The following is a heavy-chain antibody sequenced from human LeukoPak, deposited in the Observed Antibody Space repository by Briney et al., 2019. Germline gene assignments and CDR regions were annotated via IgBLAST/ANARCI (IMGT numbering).Heavy chain of an antibody. CDR2: IYYSGST. Sequence: SQTLSLTCPVSGGSISSGDYCWSWLRQPPGKGLDWFGYIYYSGSTYSNPSLNSRVTISVDTVKNQFSLKLSSVTAADTAVYYCARETPHASYYGSRSYSYYFDYWGQGTLVTVSS. CDR3: ARETPHASYYGSRSYSYYFDY. V-gene: IGHV4-30-4*08. CDR1: GGSISSGDYC. D-gene: IGHD3-10*01. J-gene: IGHJ4*02.